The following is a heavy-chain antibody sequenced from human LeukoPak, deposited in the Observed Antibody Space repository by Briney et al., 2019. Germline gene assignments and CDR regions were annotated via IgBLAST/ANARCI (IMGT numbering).Heavy chain of an antibody. CDR3: ARDSPVLTY. Sequence: GGSLRLSCAASRFTFSSHAMSWVRQAPGKGLEWVSAITDSGDGTYYADSVRGRFTISRDDSKSTLYLQMSSLRAEDTAVYYCARDSPVLTYWGQGTLVTVSS. V-gene: IGHV3-23*01. CDR2: ITDSGDGT. CDR1: RFTFSSHA. J-gene: IGHJ4*02. D-gene: IGHD1-14*01.